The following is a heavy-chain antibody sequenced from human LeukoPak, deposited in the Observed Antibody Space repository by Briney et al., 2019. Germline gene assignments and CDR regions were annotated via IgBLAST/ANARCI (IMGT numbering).Heavy chain of an antibody. CDR1: GGTFSSYA. J-gene: IGHJ4*02. CDR2: IIPIFGTA. D-gene: IGHD2-8*01. CDR3: ARVCYGFNYFDY. V-gene: IGHV1-69*13. Sequence: SVKVSCKASGGTFSSYAISWVRQAPGQGLEWMGGIIPIFGTANYAQKFQGRVTITADESTSTAYMELSSLRSEDTAVYYCARVCYGFNYFDYWGQGTLVTVSS.